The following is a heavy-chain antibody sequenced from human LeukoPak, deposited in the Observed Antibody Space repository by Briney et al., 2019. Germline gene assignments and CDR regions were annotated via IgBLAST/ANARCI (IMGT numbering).Heavy chain of an antibody. CDR3: AKAKSVVTAIIH. Sequence: GGSLRLSCAASGFSFSSYWMSWVRQAPGKGLEWVSAISGSGGSTYYADSVKGRFTISRDNSKNTLYLQMNSLRAEDTAVYYCAKAKSVVTAIIHWGQGTLATVSS. CDR1: GFSFSSYW. D-gene: IGHD2-21*02. V-gene: IGHV3-23*01. J-gene: IGHJ4*02. CDR2: ISGSGGST.